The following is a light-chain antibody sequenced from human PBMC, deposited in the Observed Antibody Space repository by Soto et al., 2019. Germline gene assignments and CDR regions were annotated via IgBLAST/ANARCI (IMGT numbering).Light chain of an antibody. CDR2: EAS. CDR1: SSDVGGFNY. Sequence: QSALTQPASVSGSPGQSITISCTGTSSDVGGFNYVSWYQHYPGEAPKLIIYEASKRPSGVSSRFYGSKSGYTASLTISGLQAEDEADYFCSSYTSTSTPWVFGGGTKLTVL. CDR3: SSYTSTSTPWV. V-gene: IGLV2-14*01. J-gene: IGLJ3*02.